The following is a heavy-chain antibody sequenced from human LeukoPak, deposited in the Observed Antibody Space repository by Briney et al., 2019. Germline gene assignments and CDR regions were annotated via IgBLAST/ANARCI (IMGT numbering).Heavy chain of an antibody. V-gene: IGHV3-23*01. CDR1: GFHFNSYA. D-gene: IGHD3-10*01. Sequence: GGSLRLSCAASGFHFNSYAMSWVRQAPGEGLEWVSAISGSGGSTYYADSVKGRFTISRDNSKNTLYLQMNSLRAEDTAVYYCAKDGGYGSGSYYPDYWGQGTLVTVSS. CDR3: AKDGGYGSGSYYPDY. CDR2: ISGSGGST. J-gene: IGHJ4*02.